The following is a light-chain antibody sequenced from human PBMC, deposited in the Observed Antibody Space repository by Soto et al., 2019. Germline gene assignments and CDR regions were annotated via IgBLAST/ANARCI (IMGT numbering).Light chain of an antibody. CDR1: HSVRSSY. Sequence: VFTHTPCTLSFCAGKRVTLSFMASHSVRSSYLAWYQQKPGQAPRLLIYGASSRATGIPDRFSGSGSGTDFSLTINSLEPKDFAVYYCQHYDSPRWTFGLGTKVDI. V-gene: IGKV3-20*01. CDR2: GAS. J-gene: IGKJ1*01. CDR3: QHYDSPRWT.